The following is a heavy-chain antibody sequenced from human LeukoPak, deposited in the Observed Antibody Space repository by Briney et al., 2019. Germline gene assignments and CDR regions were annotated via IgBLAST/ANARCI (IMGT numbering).Heavy chain of an antibody. J-gene: IGHJ4*02. Sequence: GGSLRLSCAASGFTFSSYSMNWVRQAPGKGLEWVSYISSSGSTIYYADSVKGRFTISRDNAKNSLYLQMNSLRAEDTAVYYCARDSYAPHYYFDYWGQGTLVTVSS. CDR2: ISSSGSTI. V-gene: IGHV3-48*01. CDR3: ARDSYAPHYYFDY. D-gene: IGHD2-2*01. CDR1: GFTFSSYS.